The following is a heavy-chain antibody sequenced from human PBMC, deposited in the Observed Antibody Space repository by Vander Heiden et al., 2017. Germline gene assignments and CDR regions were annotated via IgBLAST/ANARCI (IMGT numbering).Heavy chain of an antibody. CDR3: ARAGGYGSGSEH. CDR1: GGSFSSYY. Sequence: QVQLQASGPGLVKPSETLSLTCTVSGGSFSSYYWSWIRQPPGKGLEWIGYIYYSGSTNYNPSLKSRVTISIDTSKNQFSLGLGSGTAADTAVYYCARAGGYGSGSEHWGQGTLVTVSS. V-gene: IGHV4-59*01. D-gene: IGHD3-10*01. CDR2: IYYSGST. J-gene: IGHJ4*02.